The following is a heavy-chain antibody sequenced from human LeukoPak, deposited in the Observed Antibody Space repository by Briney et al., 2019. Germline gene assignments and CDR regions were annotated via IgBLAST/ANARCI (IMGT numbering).Heavy chain of an antibody. V-gene: IGHV4-31*03. D-gene: IGHD3-22*01. J-gene: IGHJ4*02. CDR3: ARDLDRSGRYFVY. CDR1: GGSISSGGYY. CDR2: IYYSGST. Sequence: SQTLSLTCTVSGGSISSGGYYWSWIRQPPGKGLEWIGYIYYSGSTYYNPSLKSRVTISVDTSKNQFSLNLSPGTCADRAVYCWARDLDRSGRYFVYWGQGALVTDSS.